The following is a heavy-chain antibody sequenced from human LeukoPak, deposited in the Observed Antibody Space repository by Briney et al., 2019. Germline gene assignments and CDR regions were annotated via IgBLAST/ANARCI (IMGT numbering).Heavy chain of an antibody. V-gene: IGHV1-2*02. Sequence: VASVKVSCKASGYTFTVYYMHWVRQAPGQGREWMGWINPNSGGTNYAQKFQGRVTMTRDTSISTAYMELSRLRSDDTAVYYCARGSPSGGAHFDYWGQGTLVTVSS. CDR3: ARGSPSGGAHFDY. CDR2: INPNSGGT. J-gene: IGHJ4*02. D-gene: IGHD3-10*01. CDR1: GYTFTVYY.